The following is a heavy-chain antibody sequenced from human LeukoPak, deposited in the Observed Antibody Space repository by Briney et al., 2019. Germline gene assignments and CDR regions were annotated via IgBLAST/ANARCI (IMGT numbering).Heavy chain of an antibody. CDR1: GFSFNIYW. V-gene: IGHV3-74*01. CDR2: IDGDGSRT. CDR3: AKQGRDWLRDYYYYMDV. Sequence: GGSLRLSCAASGFSFNIYWMHWVRQAPGKGLVWVSRIDGDGSRTGFADSVKGRFTISRDNSKNTLYLQMNSLRAEDTAVYYCAKQGRDWLRDYYYYMDVWGKGTTVTISS. D-gene: IGHD3-9*01. J-gene: IGHJ6*03.